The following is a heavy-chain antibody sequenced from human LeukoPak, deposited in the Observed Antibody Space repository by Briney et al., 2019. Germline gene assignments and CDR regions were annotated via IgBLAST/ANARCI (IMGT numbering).Heavy chain of an antibody. CDR1: GFTFSSYA. V-gene: IGHV3-23*01. Sequence: GGSLRLSCAASGFTFSSYAMSWVRQAPGKGLEWVSAISGSGGSTYYADSVKGRFTISRDNSKNTLYLQMNSLRAEDTAVYYCATRPGGTMVRGVRWYFDLWGRGTLVTVSS. CDR3: ATRPGGTMVRGVRWYFDL. J-gene: IGHJ2*01. CDR2: ISGSGGST. D-gene: IGHD3-10*01.